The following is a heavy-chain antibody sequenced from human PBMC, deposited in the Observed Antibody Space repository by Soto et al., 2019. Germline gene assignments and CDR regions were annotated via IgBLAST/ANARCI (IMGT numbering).Heavy chain of an antibody. Sequence: QVQLQESGPGLMKPSGTLSLICSVSGESVGRGTNYWSWVRQAPGRGLEWIGYIFDAATNNYNPSFEGPVSISMDAAKNQVSLKLTSVTAADTAIYYCARDRRCRADGVICYYGMEVWGPGTSVTVSS. J-gene: IGHJ6*02. CDR1: GESVGRGTNY. CDR2: IFDAATN. CDR3: ARDRRCRADGVICYYGMEV. D-gene: IGHD2-8*01. V-gene: IGHV4-61*01.